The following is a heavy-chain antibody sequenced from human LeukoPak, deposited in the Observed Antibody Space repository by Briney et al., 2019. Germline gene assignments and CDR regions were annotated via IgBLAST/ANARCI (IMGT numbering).Heavy chain of an antibody. CDR3: AKTLGYCSSTSCYNLDY. D-gene: IGHD2-2*02. Sequence: GGSLRLSCAASGFTFSSYGMHWVRQAPGKGLEWVAFIRYDGSNKYYADSVKGRFTISRDNSKNTLYLQMNSLRAEDTAVYYCAKTLGYCSSTSCYNLDYWGQGTLVTVSS. CDR2: IRYDGSNK. CDR1: GFTFSSYG. V-gene: IGHV3-30*02. J-gene: IGHJ4*02.